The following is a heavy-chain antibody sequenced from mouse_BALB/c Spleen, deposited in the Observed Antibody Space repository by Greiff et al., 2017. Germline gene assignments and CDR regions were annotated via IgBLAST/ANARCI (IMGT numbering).Heavy chain of an antibody. V-gene: IGHV2-6-7*01. D-gene: IGHD2-2*01. Sequence: VKLMESGPGLVQPSQSLSITCTVSGFSLTSYGVHWVRQPPGKGLEWLGMIWGDGSTDYNSALKSRLSISKDNSKSQVFLKMNSLQTDDTARYYCARGGYPFDDWGQGTTLTVSS. CDR1: GFSLTSYG. J-gene: IGHJ2*01. CDR3: ARGGYPFDD. CDR2: IWGDGST.